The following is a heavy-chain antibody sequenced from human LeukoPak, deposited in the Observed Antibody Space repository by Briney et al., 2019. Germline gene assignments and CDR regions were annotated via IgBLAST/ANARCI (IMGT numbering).Heavy chain of an antibody. CDR2: MSPNSGNT. CDR3: ARRLVSGGYYYYFDY. J-gene: IGHJ4*02. CDR1: GYTFSSYD. V-gene: IGHV1-8*01. D-gene: IGHD2-21*01. Sequence: ASVKVSCKASGYTFSSYDINWVRQATGQGLEWMGWMSPNSGNTGYAQKFQGRVTMTRDTSISTGYMELSGLSSDDTAVYYCARRLVSGGYYYYFDYWGQGTLVTVSS.